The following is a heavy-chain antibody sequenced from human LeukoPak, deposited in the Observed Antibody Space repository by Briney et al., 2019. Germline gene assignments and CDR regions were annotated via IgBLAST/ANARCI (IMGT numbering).Heavy chain of an antibody. CDR1: GGSISSYY. CDR2: IYYSGST. V-gene: IGHV4-59*08. J-gene: IGHJ4*02. Sequence: SETLSLTCTVSGGSISSYYWSWIRQPPGKGLEWIGYIYYSGSTNYNPSLKSRVTISVDTSKNQFSLKLSSVTAADTAVYYCASSNYYGSGNLRNYFDYWGQGTLVTVSS. D-gene: IGHD3-10*01. CDR3: ASSNYYGSGNLRNYFDY.